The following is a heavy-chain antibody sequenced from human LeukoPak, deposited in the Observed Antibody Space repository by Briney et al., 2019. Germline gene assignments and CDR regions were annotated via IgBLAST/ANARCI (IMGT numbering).Heavy chain of an antibody. D-gene: IGHD2-15*01. V-gene: IGHV4-61*01. CDR2: IYYSGST. CDR3: ARADRYQCSGGSCLAWFDP. Sequence: PSETLSLTCTVSGGSVSSGSYYWSWIRQPPGKGLEWIGYIYYSGSTNYNPSLKSRVTISVDTSKNQFSLKLSSVTAADTAVYYCARADRYQCSGGSCLAWFDPWGQGTLVTVSS. J-gene: IGHJ5*02. CDR1: GGSVSSGSYY.